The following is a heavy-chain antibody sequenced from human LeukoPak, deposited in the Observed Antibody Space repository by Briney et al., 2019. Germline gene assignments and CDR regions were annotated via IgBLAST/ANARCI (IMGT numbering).Heavy chain of an antibody. CDR3: AKRGDLGSYLDY. V-gene: IGHV3-23*01. CDR2: ISGSGGST. CDR1: GFTFSSYA. J-gene: IGHJ4*02. Sequence: GGSLRLSCAASGFTFSSYAMSWVRQAPGKGPEWVSAISGSGGSTYYADSVKGRFTISRDNSKNTLYLQMNSLRAEDTAVYYCAKRGDLGSYLDYWGQGTLVTVSS. D-gene: IGHD1-26*01.